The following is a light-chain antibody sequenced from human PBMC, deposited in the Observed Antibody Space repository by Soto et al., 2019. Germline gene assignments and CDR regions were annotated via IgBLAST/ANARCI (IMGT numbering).Light chain of an antibody. Sequence: DILLTQSPAFLSASVGDRITITFRASQGISSYLAWYQQKPGKAPKLLIYAASTLQSGVPSRFSGSGSGTDFTLTISSLEPEDFATYYCQQLNRYPITFGGGTRLEIK. J-gene: IGKJ5*01. CDR3: QQLNRYPIT. CDR2: AAS. CDR1: QGISSY. V-gene: IGKV1-9*01.